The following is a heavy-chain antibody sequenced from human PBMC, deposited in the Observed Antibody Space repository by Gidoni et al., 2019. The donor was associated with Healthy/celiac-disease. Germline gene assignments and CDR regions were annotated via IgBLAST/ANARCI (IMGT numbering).Heavy chain of an antibody. CDR2: INHSGST. CDR3: ARGPYSGSYWGY. V-gene: IGHV4-34*01. J-gene: IGHJ4*02. CDR1: GGSFSGYS. Sequence: QVQLQQWGAALLTPSETLSLTCAVYGGSFSGYSWSWIRQPPGKGLEWIGEINHSGSTNYNPSLKSRVTISVDTSKNQFSLKLSSVTAADTAVYYCARGPYSGSYWGYWGQGTLVTVSS. D-gene: IGHD1-26*01.